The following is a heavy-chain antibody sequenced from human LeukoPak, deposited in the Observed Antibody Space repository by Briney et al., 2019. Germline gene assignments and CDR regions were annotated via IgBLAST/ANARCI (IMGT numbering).Heavy chain of an antibody. CDR1: GFSFSSYS. Sequence: PGGSLRLSCAASGFSFSSYSMNWVRHAPGQGLERVSYISSSSSTIYYADSVKGRFTISRDNAKNSLYLQMNSLRAEDTAVYYCASDSSSWYYFDYWGQGTLVTVSS. CDR3: ASDSSSWYYFDY. CDR2: ISSSSSTI. V-gene: IGHV3-48*01. D-gene: IGHD6-13*01. J-gene: IGHJ4*02.